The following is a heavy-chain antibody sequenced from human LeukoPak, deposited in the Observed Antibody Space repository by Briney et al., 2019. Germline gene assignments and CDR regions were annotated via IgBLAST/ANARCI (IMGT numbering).Heavy chain of an antibody. J-gene: IGHJ5*02. D-gene: IGHD2-8*01. CDR2: IWYDGSKE. Sequence: LSGGSLRLSCAASGFIFSNYGMHWVRQAPGKGLEWVAVIWYDGSKEYYADSVKGRFTISRDNSKDTLYLQMNSLRAEDTAVYCCARVMQQLIWYFDPWGQGTLVTVSS. CDR1: GFIFSNYG. V-gene: IGHV3-33*01. CDR3: ARVMQQLIWYFDP.